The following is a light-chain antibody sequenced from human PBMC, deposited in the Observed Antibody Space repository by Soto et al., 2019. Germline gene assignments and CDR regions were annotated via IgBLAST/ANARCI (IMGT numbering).Light chain of an antibody. Sequence: DIVLTQTPLSSPVTLGQPASISCRSSQSLVHSDGNTYLSRFHQRPGQPPRLLIDKVSNRFSGVPDRFSGSGAGTDFTLKINRVEAEDVGIYFCMQATQYRPYTFGQGTKLEIK. CDR1: QSLVHSDGNTY. CDR3: MQATQYRPYT. CDR2: KVS. J-gene: IGKJ2*01. V-gene: IGKV2-24*01.